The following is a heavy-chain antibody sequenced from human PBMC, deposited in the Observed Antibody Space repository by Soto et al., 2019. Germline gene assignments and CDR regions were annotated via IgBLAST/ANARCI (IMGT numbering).Heavy chain of an antibody. D-gene: IGHD6-19*01. CDR2: IYTSGST. CDR1: GGSISSYY. Sequence: SETLSLTCTVSGGSISSYYWSWIRQPAGKGLEWIGRIYTSGSTNYNPSLKSRVTMSVDTSKNQFSLKLSSVTAADTAVYYCAREEGSSGWSSPPYYFDYWGQGTLVTVSS. CDR3: AREEGSSGWSSPPYYFDY. V-gene: IGHV4-4*07. J-gene: IGHJ4*02.